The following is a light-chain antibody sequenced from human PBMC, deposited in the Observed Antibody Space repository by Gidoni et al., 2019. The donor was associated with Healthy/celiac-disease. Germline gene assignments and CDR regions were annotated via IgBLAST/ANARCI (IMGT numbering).Light chain of an antibody. CDR3: QVWDSSTAREV. V-gene: IGLV3-9*01. CDR2: RDS. CDR1: NIGSKN. Sequence: SYELTQPLSVSVALGQTARITCGGNNIGSKNVHGYQQKPGQAPVLVIYRDSNRPSGIPERFSGSNSGNTATLTISRAQAGDEADYYCQVWDSSTAREVFGGGTKLTVL. J-gene: IGLJ3*02.